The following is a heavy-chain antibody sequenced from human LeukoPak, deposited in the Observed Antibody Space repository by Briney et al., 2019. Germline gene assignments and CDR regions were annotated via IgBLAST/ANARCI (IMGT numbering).Heavy chain of an antibody. CDR3: ARAERTYQLLGGWFDP. J-gene: IGHJ5*02. V-gene: IGHV4-4*08. Sequence: SEPLSLTCTVSGGSISSYYWSWIRQPPGKGLEWIGRIYTSGSTNYNPSLKSRVTISVDTSKNQFSLKLSSVTAADTAVYYCARAERTYQLLGGWFDPWGQGTLVTVSS. D-gene: IGHD2-2*01. CDR1: GGSISSYY. CDR2: IYTSGST.